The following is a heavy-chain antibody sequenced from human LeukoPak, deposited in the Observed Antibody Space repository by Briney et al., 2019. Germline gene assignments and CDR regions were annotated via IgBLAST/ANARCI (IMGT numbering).Heavy chain of an antibody. D-gene: IGHD1-26*01. Sequence: APVKVSCKASGYTFTGYYMHWVRQAPGQGLEWMGWINPNSGGTNYAQKFQGRVTMTRDTSISTAYMELSRLRSDDTAVCYCAREGSGSYDWDYWGQGTLVTVSS. J-gene: IGHJ4*02. V-gene: IGHV1-2*02. CDR2: INPNSGGT. CDR1: GYTFTGYY. CDR3: AREGSGSYDWDY.